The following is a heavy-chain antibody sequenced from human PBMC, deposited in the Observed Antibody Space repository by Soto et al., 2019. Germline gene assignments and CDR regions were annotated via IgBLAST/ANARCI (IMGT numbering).Heavy chain of an antibody. CDR3: ARDGEPFGGVTVDY. J-gene: IGHJ4*02. CDR2: ILYDGSSK. CDR1: GFTFTSHT. V-gene: IGHV3-30*14. Sequence: QVQLVESGGGVVQPGRSLRLSCAASGFTFTSHTLHWVRQAPGKGLEWVALILYDGSSKYYADSVKGRFTIARDNSKNTLLLQMDSLRVEDTAVYYCARDGEPFGGVTVDYWGQGTLVTVSS. D-gene: IGHD3-16*01.